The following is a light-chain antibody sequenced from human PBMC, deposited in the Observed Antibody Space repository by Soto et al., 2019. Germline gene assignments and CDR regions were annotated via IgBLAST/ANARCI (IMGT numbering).Light chain of an antibody. J-gene: IGKJ5*01. CDR2: GAS. CDR3: QQYNNWPPIT. V-gene: IGKV3-15*01. Sequence: EIVITESPSTLSVSPGERATLSCRASQSVSTYLAWYQQKPGQAPRLLIYGASTRATGIPARFSGSGSGTEFTLTISSLQSEDFAVYYCQQYNNWPPITFGQGTRLEI. CDR1: QSVSTY.